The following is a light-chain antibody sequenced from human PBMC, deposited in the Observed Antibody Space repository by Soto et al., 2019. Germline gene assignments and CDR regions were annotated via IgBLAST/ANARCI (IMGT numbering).Light chain of an antibody. Sequence: DIQMTQSPSTSPAPVGDVATITFRVSQSISSRLAGYQQKPVKAPKLLINDAFSLESGVPSRFSGSGSGTEFSHTISSLQPDDSAIYDYHQDNSYSPWAFGKGTKVEIK. V-gene: IGKV1-5*01. CDR1: QSISSR. J-gene: IGKJ1*01. CDR2: DAF. CDR3: HQDNSYSPWA.